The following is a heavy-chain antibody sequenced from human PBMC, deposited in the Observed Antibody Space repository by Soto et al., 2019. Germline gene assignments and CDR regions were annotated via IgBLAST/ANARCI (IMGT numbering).Heavy chain of an antibody. Sequence: SETLSLTCAVYCGSFSGYYWSWIRQPPGKGLEWIGEINHSGSTNYNPSLKSRVTISVDTSKNQFSLKLSSVTAADTAVYYCASFCSGGSCYSDYWGQGTLVTVSS. CDR2: INHSGST. CDR1: CGSFSGYY. J-gene: IGHJ4*02. D-gene: IGHD2-15*01. V-gene: IGHV4-34*01. CDR3: ASFCSGGSCYSDY.